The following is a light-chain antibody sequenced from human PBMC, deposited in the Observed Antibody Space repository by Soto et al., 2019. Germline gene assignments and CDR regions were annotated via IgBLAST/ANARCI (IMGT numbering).Light chain of an antibody. CDR3: QQYVASPYT. J-gene: IGKJ2*01. V-gene: IGKV3-20*01. Sequence: ETMLTQSPGTLSLSPAWRAHLXCRASQSINSRSLAWYQQKPGQAPRLLIYDASSRATGIPDRFSASGSGTDFTLTISSLEPEDFAVYYCQQYVASPYTFGQGTKVDIK. CDR1: QSINSRS. CDR2: DAS.